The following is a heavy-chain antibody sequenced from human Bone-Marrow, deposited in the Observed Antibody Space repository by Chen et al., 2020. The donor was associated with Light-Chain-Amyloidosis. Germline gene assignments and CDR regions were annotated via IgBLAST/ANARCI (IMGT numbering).Heavy chain of an antibody. CDR2: ISSSGITI. J-gene: IGHJ4*02. CDR1: GFTFGNDE. D-gene: IGHD3-10*01. V-gene: IGHV3-48*03. CDR3: VREEDAYGHGVLDY. Sequence: EVQLVEAGGGSVQPGGSIRLSCAASGFTFGNDEMNWVRQAPGKGLEWVSYISSSGITIYYADSMKGRVTVSRDNAKNSLYLEMSSLRAEDTAIYYCVREEDAYGHGVLDYWGQGTLVTVPS.